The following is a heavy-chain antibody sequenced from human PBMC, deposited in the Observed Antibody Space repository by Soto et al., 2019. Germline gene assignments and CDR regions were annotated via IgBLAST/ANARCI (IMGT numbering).Heavy chain of an antibody. CDR3: APGGMGGYVF. D-gene: IGHD5-12*01. CDR1: GYTFTSYD. CDR2: MNPSSGNT. J-gene: IGHJ4*02. Sequence: QVQLVQSGAEVKKPGASVKVSCKASGYTFTSYDIHWVRQATGQGLEWMGWMNPSSGNTGYAQEFQGSVSMTRNTSTNTAYMEVSSLRSEDTAVYYCAPGGMGGYVFWGQGTLVTVSS. V-gene: IGHV1-8*01.